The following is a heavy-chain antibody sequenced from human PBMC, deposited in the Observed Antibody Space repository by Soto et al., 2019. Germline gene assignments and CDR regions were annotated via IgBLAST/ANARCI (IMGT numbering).Heavy chain of an antibody. CDR1: GGSISSGGYY. CDR3: ARETQGGIAAAGTNWFAP. CDR2: IYYSGST. J-gene: IGHJ5*02. D-gene: IGHD6-13*01. Sequence: PSETLSLSCTVSGGSISSGGYYWSWIRQHPGKGLEWIGYIYYSGSTYYNPSLKSRVTISVDTSKNQFSLKLSSVTAADTAVYYCARETQGGIAAAGTNWFAPWGQGTLVTVSS. V-gene: IGHV4-31*03.